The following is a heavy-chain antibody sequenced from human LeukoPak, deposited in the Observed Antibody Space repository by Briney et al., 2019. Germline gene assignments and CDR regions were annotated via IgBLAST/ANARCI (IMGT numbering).Heavy chain of an antibody. CDR2: ISSSSSYI. D-gene: IGHD4-17*01. CDR1: GFTFSSYS. J-gene: IGHJ4*02. Sequence: GGSLRLSCAASGFTFSSYSMNWVRQAPGKGLEWVSSISSSSSYIYYADSVKGRFTISRDNAKNSLYLQMNSLKTEDTAVYYCTTGLTTVMSVDYWGQGALVTVSS. CDR3: TTGLTTVMSVDY. V-gene: IGHV3-21*03.